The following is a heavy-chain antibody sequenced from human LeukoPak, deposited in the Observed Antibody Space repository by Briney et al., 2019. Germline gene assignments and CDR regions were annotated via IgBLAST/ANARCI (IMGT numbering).Heavy chain of an antibody. D-gene: IGHD2-15*01. CDR3: ARDLLGYCSGGSCYS. V-gene: IGHV1-2*02. J-gene: IGHJ4*02. Sequence: ASVKVSCKASGYTFTGYYMHWVRQAPGQGLEWMGWINPNSGGTNYAQKFQGRVTMTRDTSISTAYMELSRLRSDDTAVYYCARDLLGYCSGGSCYSWGQGTLVTVSS. CDR2: INPNSGGT. CDR1: GYTFTGYY.